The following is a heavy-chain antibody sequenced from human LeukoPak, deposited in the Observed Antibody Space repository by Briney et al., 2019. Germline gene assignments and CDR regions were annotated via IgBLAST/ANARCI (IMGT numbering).Heavy chain of an antibody. D-gene: IGHD3-22*01. V-gene: IGHV4-34*01. CDR2: INHIGST. CDR3: ARGVSHVWYYYDSSGYYFDY. J-gene: IGHJ4*02. Sequence: SEPLSLTCAVYGGSFRGYYWSWIPQPPGKGREGIGEINHIGSTNYNPSLKSRVTISVDTSKNQFSLKLSSVTAADTAVYYCARGVSHVWYYYDSSGYYFDYWGQGTLVTVSS. CDR1: GGSFRGYY.